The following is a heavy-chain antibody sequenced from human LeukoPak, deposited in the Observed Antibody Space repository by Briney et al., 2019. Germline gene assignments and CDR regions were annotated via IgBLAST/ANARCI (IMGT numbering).Heavy chain of an antibody. CDR3: ARDLYQWLPSTRPRDYYYYMDV. CDR1: GYTFTGYY. V-gene: IGHV1-2*02. J-gene: IGHJ6*03. D-gene: IGHD6-19*01. CDR2: INPNSGAT. Sequence: ASVKVPCKAAGYTFTGYYIHWARQAPGQGLEYMGWINPNSGATNYAEKFQGRVTMTRDTSISTAYMELSRLRSDDTAVYYCARDLYQWLPSTRPRDYYYYMDVWGEGTTVTVSS.